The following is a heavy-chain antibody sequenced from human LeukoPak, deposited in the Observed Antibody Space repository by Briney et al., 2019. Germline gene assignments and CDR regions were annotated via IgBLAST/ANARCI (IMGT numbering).Heavy chain of an antibody. J-gene: IGHJ4*02. CDR1: GFTFSSYS. CDR3: ARDISDHPVYDYVWGSYRNLDY. Sequence: GGSLRLSCAASGFTFSSYSMNWVRQAPGKGLERVSSISSGSSYIYYADSVKGRFTISRDNAKNSLYLQMNSLRAEDTAVYYCARDISDHPVYDYVWGSYRNLDYWGQGTLVTVSS. V-gene: IGHV3-21*01. CDR2: ISSGSSYI. D-gene: IGHD3-16*02.